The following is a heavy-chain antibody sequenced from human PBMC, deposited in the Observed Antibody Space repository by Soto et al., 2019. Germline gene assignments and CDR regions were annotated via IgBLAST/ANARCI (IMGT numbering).Heavy chain of an antibody. J-gene: IGHJ4*02. D-gene: IGHD3-9*01. CDR2: FDPEDGET. Sequence: VASVKVSCKVSGYTLTELSMHWVRQAPGKGLEWMGGFDPEDGETIYAQKFQGRVTMTEDTSTDTAYMELSSLRSEDTAVYYCARGMRVYYDILTVSRGFDYWGQGTLVTVSS. CDR3: ARGMRVYYDILTVSRGFDY. CDR1: GYTLTELS. V-gene: IGHV1-24*01.